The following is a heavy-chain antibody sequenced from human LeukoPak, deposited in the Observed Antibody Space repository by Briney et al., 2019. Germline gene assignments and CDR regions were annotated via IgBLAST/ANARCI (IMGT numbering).Heavy chain of an antibody. V-gene: IGHV4-34*01. Sequence: SETLSLTCAVYGGTFSGYYWSWIRQPPGKRLEWVGESNDSGGTNYNPSLKSRVTISVDTSKNQFSLKLRFVTAADTAVYYCARDPGGVGVPIDYWGQGTLVTVSS. CDR2: SNDSGGT. D-gene: IGHD1-26*01. CDR1: GGTFSGYY. CDR3: ARDPGGVGVPIDY. J-gene: IGHJ4*02.